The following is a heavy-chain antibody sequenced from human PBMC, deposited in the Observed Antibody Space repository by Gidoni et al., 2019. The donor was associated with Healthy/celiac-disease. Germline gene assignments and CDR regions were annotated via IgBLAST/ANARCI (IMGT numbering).Heavy chain of an antibody. D-gene: IGHD1-26*01. Sequence: QVQLQQWGAGLLKPSETLSLTCAVYGGSFSGYSWSWIRQPPGKGLEWIGEINHSGSTNYNPSLKSRVTISVDTSKNQFSLKLSSVTAADTAVYYCAIDSGSYTTAFDIWGQGTMVTVSS. CDR3: AIDSGSYTTAFDI. V-gene: IGHV4-34*01. CDR1: GGSFSGYS. CDR2: INHSGST. J-gene: IGHJ3*02.